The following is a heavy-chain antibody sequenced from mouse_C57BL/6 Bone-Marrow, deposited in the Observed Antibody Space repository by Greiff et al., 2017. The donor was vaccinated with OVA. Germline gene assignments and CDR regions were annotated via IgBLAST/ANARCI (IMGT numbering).Heavy chain of an antibody. CDR3: ARDYYGPYWYFDV. D-gene: IGHD2-1*01. J-gene: IGHJ1*03. CDR1: GFTFTSYW. Sequence: QVQLQQPGAELVKPGASVKMSCTASGFTFTSYWMNWVKQRPGQGLEWIGDIYPGSGSTNYNEKFKSKATLTVDTSSSTAYMQLSSLTSEDSAVYYCARDYYGPYWYFDVWGKGTTVTVSS. CDR2: IYPGSGST. V-gene: IGHV1-55*01.